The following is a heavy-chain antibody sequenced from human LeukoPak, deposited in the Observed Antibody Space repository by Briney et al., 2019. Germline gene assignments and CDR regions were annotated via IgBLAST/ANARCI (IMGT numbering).Heavy chain of an antibody. D-gene: IGHD3-3*01. CDR1: GGTFSSYA. J-gene: IGHJ4*02. CDR2: TIPIFGTA. V-gene: IGHV1-69*06. CDR3: ATGYGGVVISH. Sequence: ASVKVSCKASGGTFSSYAISWVRQAPGQGLEWMGRTIPIFGTANYAQKFQGRVTITADKSTSTACMELSSLRSEDTAVYYCATGYGGVVISHWGQGTLVTVSS.